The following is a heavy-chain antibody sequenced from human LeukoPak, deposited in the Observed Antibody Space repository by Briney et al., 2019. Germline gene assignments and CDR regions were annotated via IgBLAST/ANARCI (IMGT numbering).Heavy chain of an antibody. CDR3: ASTGLGVVVRAAIAFDY. CDR2: ISTSSGYI. D-gene: IGHD2-2*01. V-gene: IGHV3-21*01. Sequence: GGSLRLSCVASGFTFSSYSMNWVRQAPGKGLEWVASISTSSGYIYYAHSVKGGFTISRDNDKSSLYLRMNSLRAEDTAVYYCASTGLGVVVRAAIAFDYWGQGTLVTVPS. J-gene: IGHJ4*02. CDR1: GFTFSSYS.